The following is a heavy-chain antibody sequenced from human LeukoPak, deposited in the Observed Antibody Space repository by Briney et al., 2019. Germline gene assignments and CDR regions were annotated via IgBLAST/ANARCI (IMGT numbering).Heavy chain of an antibody. CDR3: ARGGKVGATSAY. D-gene: IGHD1-26*01. Sequence: TGGSLRLSCAASGFTFSSYSMNWVRQAPGKGLEWVSSISSSSSYIYYADSVKGRFTISRDNAKNSLYLQMDSLRAEDTAVYYCARGGKVGATSAYWGQGTLVTVSS. J-gene: IGHJ4*02. V-gene: IGHV3-21*01. CDR2: ISSSSSYI. CDR1: GFTFSSYS.